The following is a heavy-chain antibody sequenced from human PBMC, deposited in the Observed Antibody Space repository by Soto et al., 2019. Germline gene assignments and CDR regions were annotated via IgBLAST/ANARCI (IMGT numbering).Heavy chain of an antibody. Sequence: QVQLVESGGGVVQPGRSLRLSCAASGFTFSSYGMHWVRQAPGKGLEWVAVIWYDGSNKYYADSVKGRFTISRDNSKNTVYLQRNSRRAEDTAVYYCARDGYSSSWYVASWFDPWGQGTLVTVSS. J-gene: IGHJ5*02. CDR2: IWYDGSNK. V-gene: IGHV3-33*01. CDR1: GFTFSSYG. CDR3: ARDGYSSSWYVASWFDP. D-gene: IGHD6-13*01.